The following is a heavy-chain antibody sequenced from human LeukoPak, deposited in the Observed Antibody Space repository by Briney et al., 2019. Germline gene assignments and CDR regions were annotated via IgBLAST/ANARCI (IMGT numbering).Heavy chain of an antibody. CDR1: GFTFSSYG. Sequence: SGGSLRLSCAASGFTFSSYGMHWVRQAPGKGLEWVAFIRYDGGNKYYADSVKGRLTISRDNSKNTLYLQMNSLRAEDTAVYYCAKDAYYDFWSGYPDYWGQGTLVTVSS. CDR3: AKDAYYDFWSGYPDY. D-gene: IGHD3-3*01. V-gene: IGHV3-30*02. CDR2: IRYDGGNK. J-gene: IGHJ4*02.